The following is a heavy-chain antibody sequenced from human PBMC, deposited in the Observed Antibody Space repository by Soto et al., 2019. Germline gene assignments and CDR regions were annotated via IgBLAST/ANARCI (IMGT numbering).Heavy chain of an antibody. Sequence: TGGSLRLSCETSGFSFSVYGMHWVRQAPGKGLEWVAVIRYDASKQFYAASVEGRFTISRDNSKAILYLQMNSLRAEDTAVYYCAAWAEGATEVHWGQGTLVTVSS. J-gene: IGHJ4*02. CDR2: IRYDASKQ. D-gene: IGHD2-15*01. CDR3: AAWAEGATEVH. CDR1: GFSFSVYG. V-gene: IGHV3-30*02.